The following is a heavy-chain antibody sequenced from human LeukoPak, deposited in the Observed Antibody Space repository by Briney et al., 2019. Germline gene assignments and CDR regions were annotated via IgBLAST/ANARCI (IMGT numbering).Heavy chain of an antibody. Sequence: GGSLRLSCAASGFTFSSYSMNWVRQAPGKGLEWVSVIVGRGASTYYADSVKGRFTISRDNSENTLYLQMNSLRAEDTAVYYCAKDLQYSSSGWFDPWGQGTLVTVSS. CDR1: GFTFSSYS. J-gene: IGHJ5*02. D-gene: IGHD6-6*01. CDR3: AKDLQYSSSGWFDP. V-gene: IGHV3-23*01. CDR2: IVGRGAST.